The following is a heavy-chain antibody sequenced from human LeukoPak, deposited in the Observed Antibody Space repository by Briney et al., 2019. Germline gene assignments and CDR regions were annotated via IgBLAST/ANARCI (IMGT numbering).Heavy chain of an antibody. CDR2: IYSGGST. CDR1: GFTVSSNY. D-gene: IGHD5-12*01. V-gene: IGHV3-53*01. J-gene: IGHJ5*02. Sequence: GGSLRLSCAASGFTVSSNYMSWVRQAPGKGLEWVSVIYSGGSTYYADSVKGRFIISRDNSKNTLYLQMNSLRAEDTAVYYCARHSGYKTGFDPWGQGTLVTVSS. CDR3: ARHSGYKTGFDP.